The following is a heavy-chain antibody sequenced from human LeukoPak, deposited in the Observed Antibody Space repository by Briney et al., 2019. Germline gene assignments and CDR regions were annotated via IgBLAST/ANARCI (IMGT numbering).Heavy chain of an antibody. CDR2: ISGSGGST. Sequence: GGSLRLSCAASGFTFSDYYMSWVRQAPGKGLEWVSAISGSGGSTYYADSVKGRFTISRDNSKNTLYLQMNSLRAEDTAVYYCAKDRKGIAAATLDYWGQGTLVTVSS. D-gene: IGHD6-13*01. CDR3: AKDRKGIAAATLDY. J-gene: IGHJ4*02. CDR1: GFTFSDYY. V-gene: IGHV3-23*01.